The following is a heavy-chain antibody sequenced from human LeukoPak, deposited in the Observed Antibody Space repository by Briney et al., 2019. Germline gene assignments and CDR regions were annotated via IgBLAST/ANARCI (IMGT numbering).Heavy chain of an antibody. J-gene: IGHJ4*02. CDR3: ARARENAGTDY. Sequence: PSETLSLTCTVSGGSISSYYWSWIRQPPGKGLEWIWYIYYSGSTNYNPSLKSRVTISVDTSKNQFSLKLSSVTAADMAVYYCARARENAGTDYWGQGTLVTVSS. D-gene: IGHD6-13*01. CDR1: GGSISSYY. V-gene: IGHV4-59*01. CDR2: IYYSGST.